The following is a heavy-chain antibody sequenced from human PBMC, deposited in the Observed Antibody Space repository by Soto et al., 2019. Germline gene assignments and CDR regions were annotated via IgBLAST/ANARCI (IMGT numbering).Heavy chain of an antibody. V-gene: IGHV1-3*01. J-gene: IGHJ4*02. D-gene: IGHD3-9*01. CDR2: INVANGNT. CDR3: AREYFDMLTGYYSHEY. Sequence: QVHLVQSGAGVRKPGASVKLSCKASGYTFTDYAMHWVRQAPGQRPEWMGWINVANGNTKYSPKFQGRVTFTRDTSASTAYMEVSSLRSEDTAVYYCAREYFDMLTGYYSHEYWGQGTLVTVSS. CDR1: GYTFTDYA.